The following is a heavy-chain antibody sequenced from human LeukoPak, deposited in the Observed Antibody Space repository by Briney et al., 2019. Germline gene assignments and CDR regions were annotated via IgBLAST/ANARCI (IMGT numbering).Heavy chain of an antibody. CDR2: TSSSGSTI. CDR1: GFTFSDYY. J-gene: IGHJ4*02. Sequence: GGSLRLSCAASGFTFSDYYMSWIRQAPGKGLEWVSYTSSSGSTIYYADSVKGRFTISRDNAKNSLYLQMKSLRAEDTAVYYCASHDYGDYAPLDYWGQGTLVTVSS. D-gene: IGHD4-17*01. CDR3: ASHDYGDYAPLDY. V-gene: IGHV3-11*01.